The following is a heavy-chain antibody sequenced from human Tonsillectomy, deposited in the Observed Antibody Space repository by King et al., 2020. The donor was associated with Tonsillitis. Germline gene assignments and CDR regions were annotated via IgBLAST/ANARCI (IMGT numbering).Heavy chain of an antibody. Sequence: VQLVESGGGLVQPGGSLRLSCAVSGFTFSNFAMSWVRQAPGKGPEWVSVISGSGGSTYYADSVKGRFTISRDNSKNTLYLQMNSLRAEDTAVYYCAKLAGTTSLYYFDYWGQGTLVTVSS. J-gene: IGHJ4*02. CDR3: AKLAGTTSLYYFDY. V-gene: IGHV3-23*04. D-gene: IGHD1-1*01. CDR1: GFTFSNFA. CDR2: ISGSGGST.